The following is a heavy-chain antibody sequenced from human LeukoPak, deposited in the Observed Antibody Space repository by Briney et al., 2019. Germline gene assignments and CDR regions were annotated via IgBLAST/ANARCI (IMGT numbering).Heavy chain of an antibody. CDR1: GVSISSGGQY. V-gene: IGHV4-31*03. CDR3: ARDRGNGWPYFFDY. D-gene: IGHD6-19*01. CDR2: IFYRDST. J-gene: IGHJ4*02. Sequence: SETLSLTCTVSGVSISSGGQYWSWIRQSPGKGLEWIGYIFYRDSTNYNPSLKSRATISVDTSKNQFSLNLTSLTAADTAVYYCARDRGNGWPYFFDYWGRGTLVTVPS.